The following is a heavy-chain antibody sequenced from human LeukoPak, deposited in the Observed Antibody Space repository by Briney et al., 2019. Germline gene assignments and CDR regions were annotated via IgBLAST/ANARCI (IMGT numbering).Heavy chain of an antibody. CDR3: ARTRYSGSYGGADY. D-gene: IGHD1-26*01. CDR2: IKQDGSEK. Sequence: GGSLRLSCAASGFSFSTYWMSWVRQAPGEGLEWVANIKQDGSEKYYVDSVKGRFTISRDNAKNSLYLQMSSLRAEDTALYHCARTRYSGSYGGADYWGQGTLVTVSS. V-gene: IGHV3-7*03. CDR1: GFSFSTYW. J-gene: IGHJ4*02.